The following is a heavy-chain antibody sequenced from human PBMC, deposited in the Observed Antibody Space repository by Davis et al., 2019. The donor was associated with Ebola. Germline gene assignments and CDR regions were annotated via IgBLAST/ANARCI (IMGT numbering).Heavy chain of an antibody. CDR3: ARGDWSRSDAFDI. CDR2: INHSGST. Sequence: MPSETLSLTCTVSGGSISSYYWSWIRQPPGKGLEWIGEINHSGSTNYNPSLKSRVTISVDTSKNQFSLKLSSVTAADTAVYYCARGDWSRSDAFDIWGQGTMVTVSS. CDR1: GGSISSYY. V-gene: IGHV4-34*01. J-gene: IGHJ3*02. D-gene: IGHD3-9*01.